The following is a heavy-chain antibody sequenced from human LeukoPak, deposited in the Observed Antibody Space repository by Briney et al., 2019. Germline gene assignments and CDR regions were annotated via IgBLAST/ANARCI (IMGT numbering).Heavy chain of an antibody. CDR3: TTDLLWFGDIFDY. J-gene: IGHJ4*02. Sequence: SGGSLRLSCAASGFTFSGSAMHWVRQASGKGLEWVGRIRSKTDGGTTDYAAPVKGRFTISRDDSKNTLYLQMNSLKTEDTAVYYCTTDLLWFGDIFDYWGQGTLVTVSS. D-gene: IGHD3-10*01. CDR1: GFTFSGSA. CDR2: IRSKTDGGTT. V-gene: IGHV3-15*01.